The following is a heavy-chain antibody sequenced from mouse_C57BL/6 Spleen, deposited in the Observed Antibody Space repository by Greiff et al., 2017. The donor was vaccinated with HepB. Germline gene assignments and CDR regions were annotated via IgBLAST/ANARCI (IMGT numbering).Heavy chain of an antibody. CDR2: IDPANGNT. J-gene: IGHJ4*01. CDR3: ARSADSSGYVGYYAMDY. V-gene: IGHV14-3*01. D-gene: IGHD3-2*02. Sequence: EVQLQQSVAELVRPGASVKLSCTASGFNIKNTYMHWVKQRPEQGLEWIGRIDPANGNTKYAPKFQGKATITADTSSNTADLQLSSLTSEDTAIYYCARSADSSGYVGYYAMDYWGQGTSVTVSS. CDR1: GFNIKNTY.